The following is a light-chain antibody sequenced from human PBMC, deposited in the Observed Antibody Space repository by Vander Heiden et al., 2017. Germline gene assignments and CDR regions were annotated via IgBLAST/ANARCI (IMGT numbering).Light chain of an antibody. CDR3: CSYAGSYTLV. J-gene: IGLJ3*02. CDR1: SSDVGGYNF. CDR2: DVS. V-gene: IGLV2-11*01. Sequence: QSALTQPRSASGSPGQSVTISCTGTSSDVGGYNFVSWYQHHPGKAPKFMIYDVSKRPSGVPDRFSGSKSGNTASLTISGLQAEDEAVYYCCSYAGSYTLVFGGGTKLTVL.